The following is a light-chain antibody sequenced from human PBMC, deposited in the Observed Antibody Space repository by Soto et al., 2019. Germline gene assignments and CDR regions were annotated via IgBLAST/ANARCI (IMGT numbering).Light chain of an antibody. Sequence: EVVMTQSPLSLPVTLGQPASISCRSSQSLVHSDGNTYLSWFQQRPGQSPRRLIYKVSKRDSGVPDRFSGSGSGTDFTLKISRVEAEDVGVYYCMQGTHSYTFGQGTRLDIK. CDR3: MQGTHSYT. CDR2: KVS. J-gene: IGKJ2*01. V-gene: IGKV2-30*02. CDR1: QSLVHSDGNTY.